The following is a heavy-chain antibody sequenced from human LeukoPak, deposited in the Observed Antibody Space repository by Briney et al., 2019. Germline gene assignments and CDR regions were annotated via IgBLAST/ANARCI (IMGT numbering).Heavy chain of an antibody. CDR2: IYHSGST. CDR1: GYSISSGYY. J-gene: IGHJ6*03. V-gene: IGHV4-38-2*02. CDR3: ARAYYDYVWGSYRYPYYYYYYMDV. Sequence: SETLSLTCTVSGYSISSGYYWGWIRQPPGKGLEWIGSIYHSGSTYYNPSLKSRVTISVDTSKNQFSLKLSSVTAADTAVYYCARAYYDYVWGSYRYPYYYYYYMDVRGKGTTVTVSS. D-gene: IGHD3-16*02.